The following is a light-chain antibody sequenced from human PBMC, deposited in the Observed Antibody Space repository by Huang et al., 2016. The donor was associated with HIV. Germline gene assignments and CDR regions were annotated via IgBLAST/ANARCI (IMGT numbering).Light chain of an antibody. J-gene: IGKJ4*01. Sequence: EIVLTQSPGTLSLSPGERATRSCRASQSVSSNYLAWYQQKPGQAPRLLISGASSRATGIPDRFSGSGSGTDFALTISRLEPEDFALYYCQQHGSFPLTFGGGTKVEIK. CDR2: GAS. V-gene: IGKV3-20*01. CDR1: QSVSSNY. CDR3: QQHGSFPLT.